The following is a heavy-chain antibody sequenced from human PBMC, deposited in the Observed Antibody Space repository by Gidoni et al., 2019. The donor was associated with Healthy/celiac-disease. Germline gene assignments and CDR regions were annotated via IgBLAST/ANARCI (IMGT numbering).Heavy chain of an antibody. CDR1: GGSISRRGYS. CDR3: ARDRWDGVPVGDGDRFDI. CDR2: IYHSGST. D-gene: IGHD3-3*01. Sequence: QLQLQESGSGLVKPSQTLSLTCALSGGSISRRGYSWSWMRQPPGKGLEWIGYIYHSGSTYYNPSLKSRVTISVDRSKNQFSLKLSSVTAADTAVYYCARDRWDGVPVGDGDRFDIWGQGTMVTVSS. J-gene: IGHJ3*02. V-gene: IGHV4-30-2*01.